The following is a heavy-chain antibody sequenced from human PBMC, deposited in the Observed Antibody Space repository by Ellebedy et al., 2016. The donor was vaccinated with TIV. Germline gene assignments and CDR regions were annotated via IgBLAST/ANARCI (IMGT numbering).Heavy chain of an antibody. J-gene: IGHJ4*02. D-gene: IGHD3-22*01. CDR2: IWHSGIT. V-gene: IGHV4-59*13. CDR1: GGCFNSYY. Sequence: SETLSLXCTVSGGCFNSYYWTWIRQPPGKGLEWIGFIWHSGITNYNPSLKSRVTMSVDRSKKHFSLSLTSVTAADTAVYYCARVFGEDDYDTSGYFDSWGRGTLVTVSS. CDR3: ARVFGEDDYDTSGYFDS.